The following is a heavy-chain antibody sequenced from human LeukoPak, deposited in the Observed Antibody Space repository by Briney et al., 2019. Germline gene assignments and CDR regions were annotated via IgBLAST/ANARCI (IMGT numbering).Heavy chain of an antibody. CDR2: ISAYNGNT. CDR1: GYTFTSYY. V-gene: IGHV1-18*04. J-gene: IGHJ6*03. Sequence: PVASVKVSCKASGYTFTSYYMHWVRQAPGQGLEWMGWISAYNGNTNYAQKLQGRVTMTTDTSTSTAYMELRSLRSDDTAVYYCARVERLISNIVGATNRYYYYYMDVWGKGTTVTISS. CDR3: ARVERLISNIVGATNRYYYYYMDV. D-gene: IGHD1-26*01.